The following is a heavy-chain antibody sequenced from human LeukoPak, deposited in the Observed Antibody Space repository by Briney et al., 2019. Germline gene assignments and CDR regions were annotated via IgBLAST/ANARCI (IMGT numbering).Heavy chain of an antibody. CDR3: AKDLDDGDYRGDFDY. J-gene: IGHJ4*02. Sequence: RSGGSLRLSCAASGFTSSSYAMSWVRQAPGKGLEWVSAISGSGGSTYYADSVKGRFTISRDNSKNTLYLQMNSLRAEDTAVYYCAKDLDDGDYRGDFDYWGQGTLVTVSS. CDR2: ISGSGGST. V-gene: IGHV3-23*01. CDR1: GFTSSSYA. D-gene: IGHD4-17*01.